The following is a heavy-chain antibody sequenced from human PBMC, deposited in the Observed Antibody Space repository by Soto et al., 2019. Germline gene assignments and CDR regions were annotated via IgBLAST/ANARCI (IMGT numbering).Heavy chain of an antibody. V-gene: IGHV4-39*01. CDR3: ARPFDYGDYWYFDL. CDR1: GGSISRSSYY. Sequence: SETLSLTCSVSGGSISRSSYYWAWIRQPPGKGLEWIGSIYYSGSTYYNPSLKSRVTISVDTSKNQFSLKLSSVTAADTAVYYCARPFDYGDYWYFDLWGRGTLVTVSS. J-gene: IGHJ2*01. CDR2: IYYSGST. D-gene: IGHD4-17*01.